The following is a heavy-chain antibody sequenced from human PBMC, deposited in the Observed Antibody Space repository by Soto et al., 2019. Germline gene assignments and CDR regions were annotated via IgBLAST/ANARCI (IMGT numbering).Heavy chain of an antibody. Sequence: SETLSLTCAVYGGSFSGYYWSWIRQPPGKGLEWIGEINHSGSTNYNPSLKSRVTISVDTSKNQFSLKLSSVTAADTAVYYCARTAAAGTGDYYGMDGWGQGTTVTVSS. V-gene: IGHV4-34*01. J-gene: IGHJ6*02. CDR1: GGSFSGYY. CDR3: ARTAAAGTGDYYGMDG. D-gene: IGHD6-13*01. CDR2: INHSGST.